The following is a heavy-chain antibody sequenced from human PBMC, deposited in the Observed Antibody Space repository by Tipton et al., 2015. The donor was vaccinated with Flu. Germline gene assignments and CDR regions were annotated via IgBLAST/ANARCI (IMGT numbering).Heavy chain of an antibody. J-gene: IGHJ5*02. V-gene: IGHV4-59*08. Sequence: TLSLTCTVSGGSISSYYWSWIRQPPGKGLEWIGYIYYSGSTNYNPSLKSRVTISVDTSKNQISLKLSSVTAADTAVYYCARLYYYDSSGYYSGGWFHPWGQGTLVTVSS. CDR1: GGSISSYY. D-gene: IGHD3-22*01. CDR2: IYYSGST. CDR3: ARLYYYDSSGYYSGGWFHP.